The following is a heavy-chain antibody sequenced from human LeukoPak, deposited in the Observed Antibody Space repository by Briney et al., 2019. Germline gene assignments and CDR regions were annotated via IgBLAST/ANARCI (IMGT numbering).Heavy chain of an antibody. CDR3: ARSTSIWYVIT. CDR1: GYTFTAYY. D-gene: IGHD3-10*01. Sequence: ASVKVSCKASGYTFTAYYMHWVRQAPGQGLEWMGWINPNSGGTNYAQKLQGRVTMTTDTSTSTAYMELRSLRSDDTAVYYCARSTSIWYVITWGQGTLVTVSS. V-gene: IGHV1-2*02. J-gene: IGHJ4*02. CDR2: INPNSGGT.